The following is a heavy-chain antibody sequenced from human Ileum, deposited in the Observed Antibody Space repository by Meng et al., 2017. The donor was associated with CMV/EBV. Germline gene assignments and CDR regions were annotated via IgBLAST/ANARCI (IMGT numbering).Heavy chain of an antibody. CDR1: GGSISSSTYY. D-gene: IGHD5/OR15-5a*01. CDR3: ARDSSGVSGTFDS. Sequence: HLELQEPGQGLGKPSGPLSLTCTVSGGSISSSTYYWGWVRQPPGKGLEWIGLMRSSGSSFYSPSLRSRVTMSVDTSKNQFSLKVNSVTAADTAVYYCARDSSGVSGTFDSWGQGTLVTVSS. V-gene: IGHV4-39*07. CDR2: MRSSGSS. J-gene: IGHJ4*02.